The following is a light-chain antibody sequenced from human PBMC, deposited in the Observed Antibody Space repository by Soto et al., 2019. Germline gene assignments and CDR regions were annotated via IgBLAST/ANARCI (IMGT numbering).Light chain of an antibody. Sequence: AIRMTQSPSSLSASAGDRVAIACRASQDVVRYLAWYQQKPGQAPKLLIYGASTLQSGVPSRFSGGGSGTDLTLTISCLQSEDFATYYCQHYKNYPWTFGQGTKVEIK. J-gene: IGKJ1*01. CDR3: QHYKNYPWT. CDR1: QDVVRY. CDR2: GAS. V-gene: IGKV1-8*01.